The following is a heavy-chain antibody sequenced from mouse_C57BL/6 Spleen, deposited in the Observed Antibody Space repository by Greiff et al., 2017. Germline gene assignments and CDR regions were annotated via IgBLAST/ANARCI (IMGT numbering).Heavy chain of an antibody. J-gene: IGHJ2*01. CDR3: ARVGYYVYFDY. CDR2: IDPSDSET. V-gene: IGHV1-52*01. D-gene: IGHD1-1*01. CDR1: GYTFTSYW. Sequence: QVQLQQPGAELVRPGSSVKLSCKASGYTFTSYWMHWVKQRPIQGLEWIGNIDPSDSETHYNQKFKDKATLTVDKSSSTAYMQLSSLTSEDAAVYYCARVGYYVYFDYWGQGTTLTVSS.